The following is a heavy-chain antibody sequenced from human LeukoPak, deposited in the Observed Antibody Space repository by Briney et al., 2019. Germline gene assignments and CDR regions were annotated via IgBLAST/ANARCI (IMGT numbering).Heavy chain of an antibody. J-gene: IGHJ4*02. D-gene: IGHD3-9*01. Sequence: GGSLRLSCAASGFTFSNYGMHWVRQAPGKGLEWVSAISGSGGSTYYADSVKGRFTISRDNSKNTLYLQMNSLRAEDTAVYYCAKDFGHYDMSPPLDYWGQGTLVTVSS. CDR1: GFTFSNYG. V-gene: IGHV3-23*01. CDR3: AKDFGHYDMSPPLDY. CDR2: ISGSGGST.